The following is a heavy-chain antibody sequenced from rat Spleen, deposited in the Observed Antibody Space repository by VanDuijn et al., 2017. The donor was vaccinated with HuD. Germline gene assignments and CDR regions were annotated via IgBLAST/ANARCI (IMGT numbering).Heavy chain of an antibody. J-gene: IGHJ3*01. V-gene: IGHV3-3*01. CDR2: INSAGST. D-gene: IGHD1-12*02. CDR3: ARSEGTHYYLPVAS. Sequence: EVQLQESGPGLVKPSQSLSLTCSVTDYSITSNYWGWIRKFPGHKLEWMGYINSAGSTDYKPSLKSRISITRDTSKNQFFLQVNSVTAEVTATYYCARSEGTHYYLPVASWGEGTLVTVSS. CDR1: DYSITSNY.